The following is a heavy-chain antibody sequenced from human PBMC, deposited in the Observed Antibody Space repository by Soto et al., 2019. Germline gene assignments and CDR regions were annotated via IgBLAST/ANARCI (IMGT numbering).Heavy chain of an antibody. D-gene: IGHD2-15*01. Sequence: ASVKASCKASGYTYTSYGRSSVRQAPGQGLEWMGWISAYNGNTNYAQKLQGRVTMTTDTSTSTAYMELRSLRSDDTAVYYCARDLGYCSGGSCHPHALDIWGQGTMVTVS. CDR2: ISAYNGNT. CDR1: GYTYTSYG. J-gene: IGHJ3*02. V-gene: IGHV1-18*01. CDR3: ARDLGYCSGGSCHPHALDI.